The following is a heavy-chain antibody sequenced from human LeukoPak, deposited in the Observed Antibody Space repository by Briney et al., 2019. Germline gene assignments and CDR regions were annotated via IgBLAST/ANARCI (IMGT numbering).Heavy chain of an antibody. V-gene: IGHV4-34*01. CDR3: ASLKVVVVPYCFDS. CDR1: GGPFSGYY. D-gene: IGHD2-15*01. J-gene: IGHJ4*02. CDR2: INHSGST. Sequence: PSETLSLTCGVYGGPFSGYYWSWIRQPPGKGLEWIGEINHSGSTNYSPSLTSRVTMSVDTSKNQFSLKLSSVTAADTAVYYCASLKVVVVPYCFDSWGQGTLVTVSS.